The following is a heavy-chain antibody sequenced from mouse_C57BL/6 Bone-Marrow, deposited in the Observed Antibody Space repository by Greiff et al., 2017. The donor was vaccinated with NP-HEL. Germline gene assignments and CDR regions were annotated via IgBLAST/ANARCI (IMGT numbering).Heavy chain of an antibody. CDR1: GFTFSSYV. CDR2: ISDGGGYT. J-gene: IGHJ3*01. CDR3: ARDSNGVWFAY. D-gene: IGHD2-5*01. Sequence: EVMLVESGGGLVKPGGSLKLSCAASGFTFSSYVMSWVRQTPEKGLEWVATISDGGGYTYYQDKVEGRFTISRAKAKNNLYLQMSHLNSEDTAMYYCARDSNGVWFAYWGQGTLVTVSA. V-gene: IGHV5-4*01.